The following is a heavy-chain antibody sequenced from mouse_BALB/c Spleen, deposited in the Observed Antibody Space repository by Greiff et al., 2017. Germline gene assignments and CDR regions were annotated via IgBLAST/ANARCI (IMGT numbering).Heavy chain of an antibody. Sequence: QVQLKQSGAELMKPGASVKISCKATGYTFSSYWIEWVKQRPGHGLEWIGEILPGSGSTNYNEKFKGKATFTADTSSNTAYMQLSSLTSEDSAVYYCARWFTTATYYAMDYWGQGTSVTVSS. CDR2: ILPGSGST. J-gene: IGHJ4*01. CDR1: GYTFSSYW. D-gene: IGHD1-2*01. CDR3: ARWFTTATYYAMDY. V-gene: IGHV1-9*01.